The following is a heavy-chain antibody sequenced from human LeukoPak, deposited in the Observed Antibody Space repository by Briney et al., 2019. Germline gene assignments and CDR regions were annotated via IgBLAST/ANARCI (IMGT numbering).Heavy chain of an antibody. CDR1: GFTFSSYA. Sequence: GGSLRLSCAASGFTFSSYAMSWVRQAPGKGLEWVSAISGSGGSTYYADSVKGRFTISRDNAKNSLYLRMNSLRDEDTAVYYCARDSYGSSGYYYVSDYWGQGTLVTVSS. CDR3: ARDSYGSSGYYYVSDY. CDR2: ISGSGGST. V-gene: IGHV3-23*01. D-gene: IGHD3-22*01. J-gene: IGHJ4*02.